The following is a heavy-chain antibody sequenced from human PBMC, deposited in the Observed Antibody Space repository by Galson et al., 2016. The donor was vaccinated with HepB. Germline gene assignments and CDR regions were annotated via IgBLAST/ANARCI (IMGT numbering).Heavy chain of an antibody. D-gene: IGHD3-22*01. V-gene: IGHV4-61*08. CDR3: ARDSLADSSGYYTGGSDY. Sequence: ETLSLTCTVSGASIDSGGSYWYWIRQHPGEGLDWIGYIYYSGSTYHNPSLKSRVPISVDSSKNQLSLRMSSVTDADTAVYFCARDSLADSSGYYTGGSDYWGQGTLVTVSS. CDR1: GASIDSGGSY. J-gene: IGHJ4*02. CDR2: IYYSGST.